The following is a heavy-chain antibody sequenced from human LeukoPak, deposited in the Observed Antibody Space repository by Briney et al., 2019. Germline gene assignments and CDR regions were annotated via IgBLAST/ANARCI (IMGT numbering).Heavy chain of an antibody. D-gene: IGHD3-22*01. CDR1: GYSISSGYY. V-gene: IGHV4-38-2*02. Sequence: SETLSLTCTVSGYSISSGYYWGWIRQPPGKGLEWIGSIYHSGSTYYNPSLKSRVTISVDASKNQFSLKLSSVTAADTAVYYCARADPYDSRSRPYPDYWGQGTLVTVSS. CDR2: IYHSGST. J-gene: IGHJ4*02. CDR3: ARADPYDSRSRPYPDY.